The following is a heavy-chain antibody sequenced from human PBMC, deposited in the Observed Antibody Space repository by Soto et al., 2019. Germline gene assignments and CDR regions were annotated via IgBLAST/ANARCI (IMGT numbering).Heavy chain of an antibody. J-gene: IGHJ4*02. CDR3: AIAKLGATRADY. CDR1: GFNSTGYA. V-gene: IGHV3-23*01. Sequence: VGSLRLSCVVSGFNSTGYAMSWVRQAPGKGLEWVSLISGTGVSTYCAFSVKGRFTISRDNSKNMLGLQMNSLRAEDTAIYYCAIAKLGATRADYWGQGTRVTVS. CDR2: ISGTGVST. D-gene: IGHD1-26*01.